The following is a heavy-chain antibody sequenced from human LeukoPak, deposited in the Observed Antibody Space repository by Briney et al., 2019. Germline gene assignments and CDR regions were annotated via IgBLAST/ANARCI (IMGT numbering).Heavy chain of an antibody. CDR2: MNQDVTEK. CDR1: GFTFTTYG. J-gene: IGHJ4*02. D-gene: IGHD3-10*01. CDR3: AKVAKYYYGSETYYFFEH. V-gene: IGHV3-7*01. Sequence: GGSLRLSCAASGFTFTTYGMTWVRQSAGQGVEGGGDMNQDVTEKYYVDSVKGRFTISRDNAKNSLYLQMTSLRVEDTAVYYCAKVAKYYYGSETYYFFEHWGQGTPVTASS.